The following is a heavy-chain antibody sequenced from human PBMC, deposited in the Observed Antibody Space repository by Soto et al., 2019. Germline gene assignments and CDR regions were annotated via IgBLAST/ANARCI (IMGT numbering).Heavy chain of an antibody. D-gene: IGHD3-16*01. J-gene: IGHJ4*02. CDR2: INPSDGST. V-gene: IGHV1-46*01. Sequence: QVQLVQSGAEVKKPGASVKVSCKASGYPFTSYYVHWVRQAPGQGLEWMGFINPSDGSTSYPQKFQGRVTMTRDTSTSTVYMEVSSLRSEDTAVYYCAREMYTTRGSPFDYWGQRTLVTVSS. CDR3: AREMYTTRGSPFDY. CDR1: GYPFTSYY.